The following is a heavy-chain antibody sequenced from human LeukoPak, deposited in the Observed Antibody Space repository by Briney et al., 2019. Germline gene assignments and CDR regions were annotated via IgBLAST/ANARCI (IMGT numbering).Heavy chain of an antibody. CDR3: TTVAEEWELLGAFDY. V-gene: IGHV3-15*01. D-gene: IGHD1-26*01. Sequence: PGGSLRLSCAASGFTFSNAWMSWVRQAPGKGLEWVGRIKSKTDGGTTDYAAPVKGRFTISRDDSKNTLYLQMNSLKTEDTAVYYRTTVAEEWELLGAFDYWGQGTLVTVSS. CDR2: IKSKTDGGTT. CDR1: GFTFSNAW. J-gene: IGHJ4*02.